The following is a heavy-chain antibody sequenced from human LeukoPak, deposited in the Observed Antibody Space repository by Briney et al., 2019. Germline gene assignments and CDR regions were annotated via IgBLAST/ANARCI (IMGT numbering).Heavy chain of an antibody. CDR1: GFIVTTNY. Sequence: GGSLRLSCIVSGFIVTTNYMTWVRQAPGKGLEWVALLDSSGDRYYADSVKGRFTISRDNSKNTLYLQMNSLRAEDTAVYYCARGSSWSASDYYYGMDVWGQGTTVTVSS. CDR2: LDSSGDR. D-gene: IGHD6-13*01. J-gene: IGHJ6*02. CDR3: ARGSSWSASDYYYGMDV. V-gene: IGHV3-66*03.